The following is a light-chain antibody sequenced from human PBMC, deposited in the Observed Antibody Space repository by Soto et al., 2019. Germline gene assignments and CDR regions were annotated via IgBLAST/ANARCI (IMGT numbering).Light chain of an antibody. CDR2: EGS. CDR3: CSYAGSSTFV. V-gene: IGLV2-23*01. Sequence: QSVLTQPASVSGSPGQSITISCTGTSSDVGSYNLVSWYQQQPGKAPKLMIYEGSKRPSGVSNRFSGSKSGNTASLTISGLQAEDEADYYCCSYAGSSTFVFGTGTKLTVL. J-gene: IGLJ1*01. CDR1: SSDVGSYNL.